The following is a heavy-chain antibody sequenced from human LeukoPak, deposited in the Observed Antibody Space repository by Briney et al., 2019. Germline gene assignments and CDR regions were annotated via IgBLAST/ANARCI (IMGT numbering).Heavy chain of an antibody. Sequence: SGGSLRLSCAASGFSFTSYSMNWVRQAPGKGLEWVVIIWSDGSNEFYTDSVKGRFTISRDNSKNTLYLQMNSLRLEDTAVYYCARQVTTGGSPSFDFWGQGTLVTVSS. CDR1: GFSFTSYS. CDR3: ARQVTTGGSPSFDF. CDR2: IWSDGSNE. D-gene: IGHD3-22*01. J-gene: IGHJ4*02. V-gene: IGHV3-33*08.